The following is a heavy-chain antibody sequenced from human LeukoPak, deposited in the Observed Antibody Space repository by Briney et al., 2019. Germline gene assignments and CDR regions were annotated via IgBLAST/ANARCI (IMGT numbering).Heavy chain of an antibody. CDR1: GGSISSYY. CDR2: IYYSGST. D-gene: IGHD3-9*01. Sequence: SETLSLTCTVSGGSISSYYWSWIRQPPGKGLEWIGYIYYSGSTNYNPSLKSRVTISVDTSKNQFSLKLSSVTAADTAVYYCARDRANFGYFDWLEDDGMDVWGQGTTVTVSS. V-gene: IGHV4-59*12. CDR3: ARDRANFGYFDWLEDDGMDV. J-gene: IGHJ6*02.